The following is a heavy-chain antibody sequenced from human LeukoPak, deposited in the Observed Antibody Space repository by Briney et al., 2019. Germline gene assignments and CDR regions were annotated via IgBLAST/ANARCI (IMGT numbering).Heavy chain of an antibody. V-gene: IGHV3-72*01. Sequence: GGSLRLSCAASGFDFGAHEMDWVRQAPGKGLEWVGRIRNKAHTFSTEYAASVRGRFTVSRDDSKNSLSLHMNSLRIEDTAVYYCVRASQGYFQSWGQGTLVTVSS. CDR1: GFDFGAHE. CDR3: VRASQGYFQS. J-gene: IGHJ1*01. CDR2: IRNKAHTFST.